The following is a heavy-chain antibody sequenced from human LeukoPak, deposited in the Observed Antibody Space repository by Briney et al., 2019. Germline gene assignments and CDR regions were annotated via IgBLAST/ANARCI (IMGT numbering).Heavy chain of an antibody. Sequence: SETLSLTCAVYGGSFSGYYWSWIRQPPGKGLEWIGEINHSGSTNYNPSLKSRVTISVDTSKNQFSLRLSSVTAADTAVYYCASSQLVYEPYDYWGQGTLVTVSS. CDR3: ASSQLVYEPYDY. CDR1: GGSFSGYY. CDR2: INHSGST. V-gene: IGHV4-34*01. D-gene: IGHD6-13*01. J-gene: IGHJ4*02.